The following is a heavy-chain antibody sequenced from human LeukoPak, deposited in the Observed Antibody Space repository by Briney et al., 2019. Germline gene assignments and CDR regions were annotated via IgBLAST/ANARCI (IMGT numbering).Heavy chain of an antibody. V-gene: IGHV4-34*01. CDR2: INHSGST. J-gene: IGHJ6*02. D-gene: IGHD3-10*01. Sequence: PSETLSLTCAVYGGSLSGYYWSWIRQPPGKGLEWIGEINHSGSTNYNPSLKSRVTISVDTSKNQFSLKLSSVTAADTAVYYCARGRSYYYGSGSLRGRTYYYGVDVWGQGTTVTVSS. CDR1: GGSLSGYY. CDR3: ARGRSYYYGSGSLRGRTYYYGVDV.